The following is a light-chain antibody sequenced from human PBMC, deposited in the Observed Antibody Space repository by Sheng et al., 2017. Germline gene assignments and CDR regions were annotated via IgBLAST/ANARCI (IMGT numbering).Light chain of an antibody. J-gene: IGLJ2*01. CDR2: DDN. CDR1: NIESKS. Sequence: YEVTQPSSVSVAPGQTARITCGGNNIESKSVHWYQQKPGQAPVLVVYDDNNRPSGIPERFSGSNSGNTATLTINGVEVGDEADYYCQVWDTNSDVVFGGGAKLTVL. V-gene: IGLV3-21*02. CDR3: QVWDTNSDVV.